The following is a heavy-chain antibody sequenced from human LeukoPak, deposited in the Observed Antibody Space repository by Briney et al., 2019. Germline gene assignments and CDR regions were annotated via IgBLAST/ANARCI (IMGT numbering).Heavy chain of an antibody. CDR3: ARDLGVDGYKAWAFDY. J-gene: IGHJ4*02. CDR1: GFTFGDYA. Sequence: PGGSLRLSCTASGFTFGDYAMSWFRQAPGKGLEWVSSISSSSSYIYYADSVKGRFTISRDNAKNSLYLQMNSLRAEDTAVYYCARDLGVDGYKAWAFDYWGQGTLVTVSS. V-gene: IGHV3-21*01. CDR2: ISSSSSYI. D-gene: IGHD5-24*01.